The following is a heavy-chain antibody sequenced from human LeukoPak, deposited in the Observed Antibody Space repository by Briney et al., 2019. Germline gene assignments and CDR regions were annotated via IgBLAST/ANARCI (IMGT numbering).Heavy chain of an antibody. CDR1: GYSFTNYW. D-gene: IGHD1-26*01. V-gene: IGHV5-51*01. CDR2: IFPADSDT. CDR3: ARPPGVGATSFDY. Sequence: GESLKISCKGSGYSFTNYWIAWARRMPGKGLEWMGIIFPADSDTRYSPSFQGQVTISVDKSISTAYLQWSSLKASDTAMYYCARPPGVGATSFDYWGQGTLVTVSS. J-gene: IGHJ4*02.